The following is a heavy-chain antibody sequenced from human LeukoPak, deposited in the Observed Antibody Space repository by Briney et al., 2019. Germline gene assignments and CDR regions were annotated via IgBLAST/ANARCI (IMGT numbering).Heavy chain of an antibody. CDR1: GGSISSYY. Sequence: PSETLSLTCTVSGGSISSYYWSWIRQPPGKGLEWIGYIYYSGSTYYNPSLKSRVTISVDTSKNQFSLKLSSVTAADTAVYYCARESLDSRIYWGQGTLVTVSS. V-gene: IGHV4-59*04. CDR2: IYYSGST. J-gene: IGHJ4*02. D-gene: IGHD3-22*01. CDR3: ARESLDSRIY.